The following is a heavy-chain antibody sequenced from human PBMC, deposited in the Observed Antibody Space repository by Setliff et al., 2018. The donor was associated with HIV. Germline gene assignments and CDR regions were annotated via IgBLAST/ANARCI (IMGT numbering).Heavy chain of an antibody. CDR2: IFSNDEK. V-gene: IGHV2-26*01. CDR3: ARYSSGWSPAYDFDY. D-gene: IGHD6-19*01. CDR1: GFSLSNGRMG. J-gene: IGHJ4*02. Sequence: ESGPTLVNPHLPQESLTLTCTVSGFSLSNGRMGVSWIRQPPGKALEWLAHIFSNDEKSYSTSLKSRLTISKDTPKSQVVLIMTNMDPVDTATHYCARYSSGWSPAYDFDYWGQGTLVTVSS.